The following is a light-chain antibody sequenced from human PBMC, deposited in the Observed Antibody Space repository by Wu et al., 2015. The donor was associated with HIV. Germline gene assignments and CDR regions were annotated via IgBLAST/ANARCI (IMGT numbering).Light chain of an antibody. J-gene: IGKJ1*01. Sequence: EIVLTQSPGTLSLSPGERATLSCRASQSVYSNYLAWYQHKPGQAPRLLIYDTSTRATGIPDRFSGSGSGTDFTLTISRLEPEDFAVYYCQQYGPSRTFGQGTKVEIK. CDR1: QSVYSNY. CDR3: QQYGPSRT. V-gene: IGKV3-20*01. CDR2: DTS.